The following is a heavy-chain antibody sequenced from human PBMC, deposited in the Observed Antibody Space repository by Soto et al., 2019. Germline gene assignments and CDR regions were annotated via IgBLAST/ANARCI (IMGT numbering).Heavy chain of an antibody. CDR3: ARVMVRGVTIDYYYYGMDV. V-gene: IGHV1-69*06. Sequence: SVKVSCKASGGTFSSYAISWVRQAPGQGLEWMGGIIPIFGTANYAQKFQGRVTITADKSTSTAYMELSSLRSEDTAVYYCARVMVRGVTIDYYYYGMDVWGQGTTVTVSS. CDR1: GGTFSSYA. CDR2: IIPIFGTA. D-gene: IGHD3-10*01. J-gene: IGHJ6*02.